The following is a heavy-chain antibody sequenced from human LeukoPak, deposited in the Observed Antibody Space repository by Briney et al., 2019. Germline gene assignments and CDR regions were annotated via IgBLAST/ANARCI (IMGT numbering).Heavy chain of an antibody. V-gene: IGHV4-59*08. Sequence: SETLSLTCTVSGGSISSYYWSWIRQSPGRGLEWIGYMSYSGNTNYNHSLESRVTISVDTSKNQFSLKLTSLTAADTAVYYCARNGGGWSFDYWGQGTLVAVSS. CDR2: MSYSGNT. CDR1: GGSISSYY. J-gene: IGHJ4*02. D-gene: IGHD6-19*01. CDR3: ARNGGGWSFDY.